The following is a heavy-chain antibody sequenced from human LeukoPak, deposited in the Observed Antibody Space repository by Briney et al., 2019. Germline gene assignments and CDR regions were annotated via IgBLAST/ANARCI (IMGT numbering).Heavy chain of an antibody. CDR2: INKSESS. Sequence: KPSETLSLTCAVYGASLSAYYWSWLRQSPGKGLEWIGEINKSESSNYNPSLKSRVTISVDKYKNQVSLQLSSVTAADTAVYYCARGRYSNWGRYYHL. D-gene: IGHD4-11*01. J-gene: IGHJ6*03. CDR1: GASLSAYY. V-gene: IGHV4-34*01. CDR3: ARGRYSNWGRYYHL.